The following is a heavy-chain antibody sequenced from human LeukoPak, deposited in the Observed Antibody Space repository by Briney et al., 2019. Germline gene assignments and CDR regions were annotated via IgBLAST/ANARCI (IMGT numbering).Heavy chain of an antibody. J-gene: IGHJ5*02. D-gene: IGHD3-10*01. V-gene: IGHV4-39*01. CDR1: GGSISSSSYY. Sequence: SETLSLTCTVSGGSISSSSYYWGWIRQPPGKGLEWIGSIYYSGSTYYNPSLKSRVTISVDTPKNQFSLKLSSVTAAGTAVYYCASLLWFGELSPVNWFDPWGQGTLVTVSS. CDR3: ASLLWFGELSPVNWFDP. CDR2: IYYSGST.